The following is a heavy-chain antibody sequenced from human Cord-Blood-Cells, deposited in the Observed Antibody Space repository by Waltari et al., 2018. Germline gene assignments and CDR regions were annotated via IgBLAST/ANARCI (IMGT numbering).Heavy chain of an antibody. Sequence: QVQLVQSGAEVKKPGASVKVSCKASGYTFTSYAMHWVRQAPGQRLEWMGWSNAGNGNTKYSQKFQGRVTITRDTSASTAYMELSSLRCEDTAVYYCARDVTAMVSGFDPWGQGTLVTVSS. CDR2: SNAGNGNT. J-gene: IGHJ5*02. D-gene: IGHD5-18*01. V-gene: IGHV1-3*01. CDR3: ARDVTAMVSGFDP. CDR1: GYTFTSYA.